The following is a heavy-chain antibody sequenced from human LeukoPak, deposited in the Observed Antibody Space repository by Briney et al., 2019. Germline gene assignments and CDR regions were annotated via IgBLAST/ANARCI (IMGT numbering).Heavy chain of an antibody. Sequence: GGSLRLSCAASGFTVSSNYMSWVRQAPGKGLEWVSVIYSGGSTYYADSVKGRFTISRDNSKNTLYLQMNSLSAEDTAVYYCARARSGSYYAFDIWGQGTMVTVSS. V-gene: IGHV3-53*01. D-gene: IGHD1-26*01. CDR3: ARARSGSYYAFDI. CDR2: IYSGGST. J-gene: IGHJ3*02. CDR1: GFTVSSNY.